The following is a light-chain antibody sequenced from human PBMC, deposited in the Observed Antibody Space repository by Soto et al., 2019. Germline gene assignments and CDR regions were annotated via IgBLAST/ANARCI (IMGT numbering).Light chain of an antibody. V-gene: IGKV3-20*01. CDR3: QQYGGSPAIT. Sequence: EIVLTQSPGTLSLSPGERATLSCRASQSVSSSYLAWYQQKPGQAPRLLIYGASSRATGIPDRFSGSGSGTDSTLTISRLEPEDFAVYFCQQYGGSPAITFGQGTRLEI. J-gene: IGKJ5*01. CDR1: QSVSSSY. CDR2: GAS.